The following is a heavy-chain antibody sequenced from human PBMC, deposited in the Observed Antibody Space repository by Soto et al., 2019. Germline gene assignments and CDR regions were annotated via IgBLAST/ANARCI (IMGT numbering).Heavy chain of an antibody. V-gene: IGHV1-69*01. CDR3: AAGDSSDTGYH. CDR1: GDTLSHYG. CDR2: TTAILGKG. D-gene: IGHD5-18*01. Sequence: QVQLVQSAAEVKKPGSSVKVSCKASGDTLSHYGVNWVRQVPGKGLEWMGGTTAILGKGDYAQKYQGRMTITSDESTTTSYMQLNSLTADDTAVYYCAAGDSSDTGYHWGQGTLVTVSS. J-gene: IGHJ5*02.